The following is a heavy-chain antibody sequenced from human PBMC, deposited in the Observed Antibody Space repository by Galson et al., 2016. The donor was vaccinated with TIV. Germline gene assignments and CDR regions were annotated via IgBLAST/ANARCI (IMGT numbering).Heavy chain of an antibody. V-gene: IGHV2-70*11. CDR2: IDWDGDK. Sequence: PALVKPTQTLTLTCSFSGFSLNTSGMCVSWIRQPPGKALEWLARIDWDGDKYYSTSLKARLTISKDTSKNQVVLTMTNLDPVDTATYFCARYRSRGACYDYWGQGTLVPVSS. CDR3: ARYRSRGACYDY. J-gene: IGHJ4*02. D-gene: IGHD2-21*02. CDR1: GFSLNTSGMC.